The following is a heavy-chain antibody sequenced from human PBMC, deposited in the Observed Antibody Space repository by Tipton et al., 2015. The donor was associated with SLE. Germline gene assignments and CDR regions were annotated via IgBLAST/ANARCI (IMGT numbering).Heavy chain of an antibody. CDR3: ASSSGSMVTTWYFDL. CDR1: SDSISSGGYY. CDR2: IYNSGST. Sequence: TLSLTCTVSSDSISSGGYYWSWIRQHPGKGLEWIGYIYNSGSTAYSPSLKSRVTISADTSKNQFTLNLYSVTAADTAVYYCASSSGSMVTTWYFDLWGRGTLVTVAS. V-gene: IGHV4-31*03. J-gene: IGHJ2*01. D-gene: IGHD4-17*01.